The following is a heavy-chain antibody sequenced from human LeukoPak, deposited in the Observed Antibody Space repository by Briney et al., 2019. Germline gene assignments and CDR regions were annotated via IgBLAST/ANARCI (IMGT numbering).Heavy chain of an antibody. CDR2: FYHTGST. J-gene: IGHJ4*02. CDR1: GYSISSPYY. Sequence: SETLSLTCSVSGYSISSPYYWGWIRQPPGKGLEWIGSFYHTGSTYYNPSLKSRVTISVDTSKNQFSLKVSSVTAADTAVYYCARQEYSYSPVDYWGQGTLVTVSS. CDR3: ARQEYSYSPVDY. V-gene: IGHV4-38-2*01. D-gene: IGHD5-18*01.